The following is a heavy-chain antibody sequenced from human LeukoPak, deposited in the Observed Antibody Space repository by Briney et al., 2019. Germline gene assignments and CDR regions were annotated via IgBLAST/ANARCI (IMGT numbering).Heavy chain of an antibody. V-gene: IGHV3-21*01. CDR2: ISSSSSYI. Sequence: GGSLRLSCAASGFTFTSYSMNWVRQAPGKGLEWVSSISSSSSYIHYADSVKGRFTISRDNAKNSLYLQMNSLRAEDTAVYYCARIAVAGTSDYWGQGTLVTVSS. J-gene: IGHJ4*02. CDR1: GFTFTSYS. D-gene: IGHD6-19*01. CDR3: ARIAVAGTSDY.